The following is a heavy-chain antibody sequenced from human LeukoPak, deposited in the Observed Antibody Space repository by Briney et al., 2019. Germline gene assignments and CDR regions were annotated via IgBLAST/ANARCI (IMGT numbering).Heavy chain of an antibody. J-gene: IGHJ6*03. CDR2: INPNSGGT. D-gene: IGHD2-15*01. V-gene: IGHV1-2*02. CDR3: ARDIVVVVAANYYYYYMDV. Sequence: ASVKVSCKASGYTFTGYYMHWVRQAPGQGLEWMGWINPNSGGTNYAQKFQGRVTMTRDTSISTAYMELSRLRSDDTAVYYCARDIVVVVAANYYYYYMDVWGKGTTVTVSS. CDR1: GYTFTGYY.